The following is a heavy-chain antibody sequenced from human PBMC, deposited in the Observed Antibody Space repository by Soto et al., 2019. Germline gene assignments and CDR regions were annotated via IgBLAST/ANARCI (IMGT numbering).Heavy chain of an antibody. Sequence: RASVKVSCKASGGTFSSYAISWVRQAPGQGLEWMGGIIPIFGTANYAQKFQGRVTITADESTSTAYMELSSLRSDDTAVYYCARHSSSKLGVLAVAGPWGQGTLVTAPQ. D-gene: IGHD6-19*01. V-gene: IGHV1-69*13. J-gene: IGHJ5*02. CDR2: IIPIFGTA. CDR3: ARHSSSKLGVLAVAGP. CDR1: GGTFSSYA.